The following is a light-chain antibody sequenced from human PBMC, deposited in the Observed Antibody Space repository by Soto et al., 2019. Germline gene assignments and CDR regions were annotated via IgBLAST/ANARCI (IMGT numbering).Light chain of an antibody. V-gene: IGLV2-14*03. CDR2: EVH. CDR3: ASHTSSNTRV. CDR1: SSDVGAYDY. J-gene: IGLJ1*01. Sequence: QSALTQPASVSGSPGQSIAISCIGTSSDVGAYDYVSWYQQHPDRAPKLMVYEVHNRPSGVSNRFSGSKSVNTATLTISGLQPEDEAEYYCASHTSSNTRVFGTGTKVTVL.